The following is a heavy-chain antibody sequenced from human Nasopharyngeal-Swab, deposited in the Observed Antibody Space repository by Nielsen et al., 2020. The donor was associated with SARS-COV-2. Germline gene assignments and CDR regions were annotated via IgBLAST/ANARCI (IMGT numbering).Heavy chain of an antibody. J-gene: IGHJ4*02. Sequence: RQAPGKGLEWIGNIDDSGTTFYSPSLKTRVTLSVDTSQNHCSLNLISVTAADTAVYYCARRVVSPEFYFDYWGQGALVTVSS. V-gene: IGHV4-39*01. CDR3: ARRVVSPEFYFDY. D-gene: IGHD2-2*01. CDR2: IDDSGTT.